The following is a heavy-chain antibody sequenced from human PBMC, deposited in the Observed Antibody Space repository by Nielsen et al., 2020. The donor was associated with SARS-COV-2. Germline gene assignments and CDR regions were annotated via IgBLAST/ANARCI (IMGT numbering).Heavy chain of an antibody. V-gene: IGHV4-4*02. D-gene: IGHD6-19*01. Sequence: SETLSLTCAVSGGSISSSNWWSWVRPPPGKGLEWIGEIYHSGSTNYNPSLKSRVTISVDKSKNQFSLKLSSVTAADTAVYYCADIAVAGTRYFQHWGQGTLVTVSS. CDR2: IYHSGST. CDR1: GGSISSSNW. J-gene: IGHJ1*01. CDR3: ADIAVAGTRYFQH.